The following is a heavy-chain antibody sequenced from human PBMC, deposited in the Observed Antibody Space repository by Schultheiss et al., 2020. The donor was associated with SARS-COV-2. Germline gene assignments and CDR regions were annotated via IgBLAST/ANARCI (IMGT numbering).Heavy chain of an antibody. Sequence: GESLKISCAASGFTFSSYSMNWVRQAPGKGLEWVSSISSSSSYIYYADSVKGRFTISRDNAKNSLYLQMNSLRAEDTAVYYCARDPQGVVTAIRGWFDPWGQGTLVTVSS. D-gene: IGHD2-21*02. J-gene: IGHJ5*02. CDR1: GFTFSSYS. CDR2: ISSSSSYI. V-gene: IGHV3-21*01. CDR3: ARDPQGVVTAIRGWFDP.